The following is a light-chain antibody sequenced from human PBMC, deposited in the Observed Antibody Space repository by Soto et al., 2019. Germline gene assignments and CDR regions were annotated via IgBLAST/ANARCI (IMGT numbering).Light chain of an antibody. CDR2: DTS. V-gene: IGKV3-15*01. CDR1: QSISSK. Sequence: EIVVTQSPATLSVSPWERATLSCWASQSISSKLAWYQQKPGQAPRLLIYDTSIRATGIPARFSGSGSGTEFTLTISSLQSEDFAIYYCKQYNTWASITFGQGTRLEIK. CDR3: KQYNTWASIT. J-gene: IGKJ5*01.